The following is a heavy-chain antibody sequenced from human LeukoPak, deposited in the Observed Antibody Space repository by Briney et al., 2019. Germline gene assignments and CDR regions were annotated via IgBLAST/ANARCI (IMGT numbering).Heavy chain of an antibody. J-gene: IGHJ6*02. CDR3: ARVKTSIYGMDV. CDR1: GFPFSSYA. D-gene: IGHD2-2*01. V-gene: IGHV3-30*04. CDR2: ISYDGSNK. Sequence: PGRSLRLSCAASGFPFSSYAMHWVRQAPGKGLEWVAVISYDGSNKYYADSVKGRFTISRDNSKNTLYLQMNSLRAEDTAVYYCARVKTSIYGMDVWGQGTTVTVSS.